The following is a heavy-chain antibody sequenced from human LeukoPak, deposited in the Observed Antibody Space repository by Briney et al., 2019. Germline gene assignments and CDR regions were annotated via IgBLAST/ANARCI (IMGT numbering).Heavy chain of an antibody. D-gene: IGHD6-6*01. Sequence: AGGSLRLSCAASGFTFSDTWMTWVRQAPGKGLECVGFIQSKTDGGTTDSATPVKGRFTVSRDDSKNTLYLQMNSLKTEDTAVYYCTTWSSQFDYWGQGTLVTVSS. CDR3: TTWSSQFDY. J-gene: IGHJ4*02. V-gene: IGHV3-15*01. CDR1: GFTFSDTW. CDR2: IQSKTDGGTT.